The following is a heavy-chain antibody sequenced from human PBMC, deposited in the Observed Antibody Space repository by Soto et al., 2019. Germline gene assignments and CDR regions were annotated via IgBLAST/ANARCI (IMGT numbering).Heavy chain of an antibody. CDR3: AKDSRIVALSAARVDRMDV. J-gene: IGHJ6*02. CDR2: TRSNGEYT. V-gene: IGHV3-23*01. Sequence: GGSLRLSCAGSGFTLSDYAMTWVLQAPGKGLEWVSTTRSNGEYTYYGDSAKGRFTVSRDNSKNTLYLEMSSLRAEDTAVYYCAKDSRIVALSAARVDRMDVCGQRTTV. D-gene: IGHD2-21*01. CDR1: GFTLSDYA.